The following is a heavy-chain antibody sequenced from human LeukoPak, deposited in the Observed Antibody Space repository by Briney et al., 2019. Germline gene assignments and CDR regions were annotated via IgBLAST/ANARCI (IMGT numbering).Heavy chain of an antibody. CDR2: INPNSGGT. V-gene: IGHV1-2*02. Sequence: ASVKVSCKASGYTFTGYYMRWVRQAPGQGLEWMGWINPNSGGTNYAQKFQGRVTMTRDTSISTAYMELSRLRSDDTAVYYCPRVRSMGYDAFDIWGQGTMVTVSS. D-gene: IGHD5-12*01. CDR1: GYTFTGYY. CDR3: PRVRSMGYDAFDI. J-gene: IGHJ3*02.